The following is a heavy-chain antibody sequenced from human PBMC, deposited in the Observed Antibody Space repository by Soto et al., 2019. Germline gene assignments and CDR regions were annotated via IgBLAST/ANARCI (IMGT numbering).Heavy chain of an antibody. CDR2: ISSTADGT. V-gene: IGHV3-23*01. J-gene: IGHJ4*02. Sequence: EVQLLESGGGLVQPGGSLRLSCAASGFTFSNYAMGWVRQAPGKGLEWVSTISSTADGTDYADSVKGRFIISRDNSKNTLYLQMNSLRAEDTAVYYCAQAISRERQIDYWGQGTLVTVSS. D-gene: IGHD1-26*01. CDR3: AQAISRERQIDY. CDR1: GFTFSNYA.